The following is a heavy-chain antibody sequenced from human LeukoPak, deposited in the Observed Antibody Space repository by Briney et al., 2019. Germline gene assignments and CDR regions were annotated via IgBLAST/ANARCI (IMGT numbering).Heavy chain of an antibody. CDR3: AGHGFWSGYYFLDY. Sequence: SETLSLTCTVSGGSISSYSWSWIRQPPGKGLEWIGYIYTSGSTNYNPSLQGRVTISVDTSKNQFSLRLSSVTAADTAVYYCAGHGFWSGYYFLDYWGQGTLVTVSS. D-gene: IGHD3-3*01. CDR2: IYTSGST. V-gene: IGHV4-4*09. J-gene: IGHJ4*02. CDR1: GGSISSYS.